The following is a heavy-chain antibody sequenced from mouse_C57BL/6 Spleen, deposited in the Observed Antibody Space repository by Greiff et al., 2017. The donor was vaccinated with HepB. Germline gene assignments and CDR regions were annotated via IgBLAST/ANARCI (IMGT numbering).Heavy chain of an antibody. CDR2: ISSGGSYT. V-gene: IGHV5-6*01. CDR3: ARYGNYEAWFAY. Sequence: EVKLVESGGDLVKPGGSLKLSCAASGFTFSSYGMSWVRQTPDKRLEWVATISSGGSYTYYPDSVKGRFTISRDNAKNTLYLQMSSLKSEDTAMYYCARYGNYEAWFAYWGQGTLVTVSA. CDR1: GFTFSSYG. D-gene: IGHD2-1*01. J-gene: IGHJ3*01.